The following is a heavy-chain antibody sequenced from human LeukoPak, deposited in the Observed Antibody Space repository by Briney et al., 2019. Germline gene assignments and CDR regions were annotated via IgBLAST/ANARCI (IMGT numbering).Heavy chain of an antibody. CDR3: ASSSGSYYNLFDY. CDR2: IYYSGST. J-gene: IGHJ4*02. V-gene: IGHV4-59*08. Sequence: SETLSLTCTVSGGSISSYYWSWIRQPPGKGLEWIGYIYYSGSTYYNPSLKSRVTISVDTSKNQFSLKLSSVTAADTAVYYCASSSGSYYNLFDYWGQGTLVTVSS. CDR1: GGSISSYY. D-gene: IGHD3-10*01.